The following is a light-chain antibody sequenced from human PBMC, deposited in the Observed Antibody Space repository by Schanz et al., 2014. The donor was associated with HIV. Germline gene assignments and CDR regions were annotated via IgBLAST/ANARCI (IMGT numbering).Light chain of an antibody. Sequence: QSALTQPASVSGSPGQSITISCTGTSNDVGTYNLVSWYQQHPGKAPQLMIYEVSKRPSGVSDRFSGSKSDNTASLTVSGLQAEDEADYYCSSSAGNNKLLFGGGTKVTVL. CDR1: SNDVGTYNL. J-gene: IGLJ2*01. V-gene: IGLV2-14*02. CDR3: SSSAGNNKLL. CDR2: EVS.